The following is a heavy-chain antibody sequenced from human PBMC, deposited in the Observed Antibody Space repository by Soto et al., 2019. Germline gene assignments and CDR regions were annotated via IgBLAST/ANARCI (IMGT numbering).Heavy chain of an antibody. CDR1: GGSFSGYY. CDR2: INHSGST. Sequence: SENLSLTCAVYGGSFSGYYWSWIRQPPGKGLEWIGEINHSGSTNYNPSLKSRVTISVDTSKNQFSLKLSSVTAADTAVYYCASAYPSIAARFFDYWGQGTLVTVSS. CDR3: ASAYPSIAARFFDY. J-gene: IGHJ4*02. D-gene: IGHD6-6*01. V-gene: IGHV4-34*01.